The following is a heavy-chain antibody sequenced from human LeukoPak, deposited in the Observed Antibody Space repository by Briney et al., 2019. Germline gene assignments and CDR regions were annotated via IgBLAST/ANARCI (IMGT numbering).Heavy chain of an antibody. CDR2: IHTSGDT. D-gene: IGHD4-17*01. Sequence: GGSLRLSCVVSGFSFGSYPMSWVRQAAGKGLEWVSAIHTSGDTCYADSVKGRFTISRDTSKNTLYLQINSLSVEDTAVYYCIVFGDSNHWGQGTLVTVSS. V-gene: IGHV3-53*01. CDR1: GFSFGSYP. CDR3: IVFGDSNH. J-gene: IGHJ5*02.